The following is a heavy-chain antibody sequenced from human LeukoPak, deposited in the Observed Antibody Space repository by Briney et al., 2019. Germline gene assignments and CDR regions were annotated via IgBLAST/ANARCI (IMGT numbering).Heavy chain of an antibody. D-gene: IGHD4-23*01. CDR1: GFTFSSYA. V-gene: IGHV3-53*01. Sequence: GGSLRLSCAASGFTFSSYAMSWVRQAPGKGLEWVSVIYSGGSTYYADSVKGRFTISRDNSKNSLYLQMNSLRAEDTAVYYCARDLPVVYWGQGTLVTVSS. CDR2: IYSGGST. J-gene: IGHJ4*02. CDR3: ARDLPVVY.